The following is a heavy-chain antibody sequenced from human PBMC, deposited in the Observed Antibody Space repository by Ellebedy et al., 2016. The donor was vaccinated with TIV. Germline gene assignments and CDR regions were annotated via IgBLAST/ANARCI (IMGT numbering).Heavy chain of an antibody. CDR3: ATRDYDLWSGVSYYYYMDV. D-gene: IGHD3-3*01. J-gene: IGHJ6*03. CDR2: ISGSGDST. Sequence: GGSLRLXXVASGFTFTTYAMSWVRQAPGKGLEWVSAISGSGDSTYYVDSVKGRFTISRDNSKNTLFLQMNSLRAEDTAVYYCATRDYDLWSGVSYYYYMDVWGKGTTVTVSS. V-gene: IGHV3-23*01. CDR1: GFTFTTYA.